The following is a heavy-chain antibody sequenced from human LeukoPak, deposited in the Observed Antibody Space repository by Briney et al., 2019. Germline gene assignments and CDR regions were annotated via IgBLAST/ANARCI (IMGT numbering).Heavy chain of an antibody. CDR1: GYTFTGYY. CDR2: INPNSGGT. Sequence: ASVKVSCKASGYTFTGYYMHWVRQAPGQGLEWMGWINPNSGGTNYAQKFQGRVTMTRDTSISTAYMELSRLRSDDTAVYYCARVDQVGAAAGMNFQHWGQGTLVTVSS. J-gene: IGHJ1*01. CDR3: ARVDQVGAAAGMNFQH. D-gene: IGHD6-13*01. V-gene: IGHV1-2*02.